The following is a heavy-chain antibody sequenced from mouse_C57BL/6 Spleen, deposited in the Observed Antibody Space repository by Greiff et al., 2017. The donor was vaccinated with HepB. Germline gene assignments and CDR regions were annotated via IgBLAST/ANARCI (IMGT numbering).Heavy chain of an antibody. J-gene: IGHJ2*01. Sequence: EVQLQQSGPELVKPGASVKIPCKASGYTFTDYNMDWVKQSHGKSLEWIGDINPNNGGTIYNQKFKGKATLTVDKSSSTAYMELRSLTSEDTAVYYCARRTNYYGSSTYYFDYWGQGTTLTVSS. CDR1: GYTFTDYN. CDR3: ARRTNYYGSSTYYFDY. D-gene: IGHD1-1*01. CDR2: INPNNGGT. V-gene: IGHV1-18*01.